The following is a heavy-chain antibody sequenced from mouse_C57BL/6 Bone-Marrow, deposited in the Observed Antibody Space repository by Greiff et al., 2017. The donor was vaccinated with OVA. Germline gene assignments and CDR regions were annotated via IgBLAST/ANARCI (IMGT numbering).Heavy chain of an antibody. D-gene: IGHD1-1*01. Sequence: VQLQQSGPELVKPGASVKLSCKASGYTFTSYDINWVKQRPGQGLEWIGWIYPRDGSTKYNEKFKGKATLTVETSSSTAYMELHSLTSEDSAVYFCARRYYYGSSPYWYFDVWGTGTTVTVSS. CDR3: ARRYYYGSSPYWYFDV. CDR2: IYPRDGST. J-gene: IGHJ1*03. V-gene: IGHV1-85*01. CDR1: GYTFTSYD.